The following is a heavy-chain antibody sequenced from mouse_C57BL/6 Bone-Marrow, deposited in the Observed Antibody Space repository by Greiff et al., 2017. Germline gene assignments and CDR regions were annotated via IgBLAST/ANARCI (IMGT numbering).Heavy chain of an antibody. CDR3: TTARSYGFAY. Sequence: VQLQQSGAELVRPGASVKLSCTASGFNIKDDYMHWVKQRPEQGLEWIGWIDPENGDTEYASKFQGKATITADTSSNTAYLPLSSLTSEDTAVYYCTTARSYGFAYWGQGTLVTVSA. CDR1: GFNIKDDY. D-gene: IGHD1-1*01. V-gene: IGHV14-4*01. J-gene: IGHJ3*01. CDR2: IDPENGDT.